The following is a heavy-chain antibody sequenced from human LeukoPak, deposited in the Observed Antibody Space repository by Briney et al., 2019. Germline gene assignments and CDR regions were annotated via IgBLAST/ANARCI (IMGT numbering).Heavy chain of an antibody. CDR1: GGSISSYY. CDR2: IYYSGST. Sequence: PSETLSLTCTVSGGSISSYYWSWIRQPPGKGLEWIGYIYYSGSTNYNPSLKSRVTISVDTSKNQFSLKLSSVTAADTAVYYCARWHPYLHYFDYWGQGTLVTVSS. D-gene: IGHD2-2*01. CDR3: ARWHPYLHYFDY. V-gene: IGHV4-59*01. J-gene: IGHJ4*02.